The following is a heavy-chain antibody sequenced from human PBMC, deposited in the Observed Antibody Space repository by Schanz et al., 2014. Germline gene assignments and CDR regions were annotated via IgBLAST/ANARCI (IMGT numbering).Heavy chain of an antibody. J-gene: IGHJ4*02. CDR3: AYYDVLTGFDY. CDR1: GFTFSNHA. D-gene: IGHD3-9*01. CDR2: INGNGGIT. V-gene: IGHV3-23*04. Sequence: GQLVESGGDLVKPGGSLRLSCAASGFTFSNHALSWVRQAPGKGLEWVSAINGNGGITYYADPVKGRFTISRDNSKNTLYLQINNLRAEDTAVYYCAYYDVLTGFDYWGQGTQVTVSS.